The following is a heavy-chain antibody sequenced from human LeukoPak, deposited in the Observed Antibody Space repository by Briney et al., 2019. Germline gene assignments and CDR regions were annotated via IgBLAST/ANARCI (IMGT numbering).Heavy chain of an antibody. D-gene: IGHD5-24*01. V-gene: IGHV4-59*01. J-gene: IGHJ6*03. CDR1: GGSIRSYY. Sequence: SETLSLTCTVSGGSIRSYYWSWIRQPPGKGLEWIGYIYYSGSTNYNPSPKSRVTISVDTSKNQFSLKLSSVTAADTAVYYCARTTISYYNYYMDVWGKGTTVTVSS. CDR2: IYYSGST. CDR3: ARTTISYYNYYMDV.